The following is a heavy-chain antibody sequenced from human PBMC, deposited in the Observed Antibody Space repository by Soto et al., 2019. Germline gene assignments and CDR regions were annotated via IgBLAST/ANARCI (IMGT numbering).Heavy chain of an antibody. CDR2: ISSSGSTI. V-gene: IGHV3-11*01. CDR1: GFTFSDYY. CDR3: ARADGLRFLEWSRPYGMDV. Sequence: PGGSLRLSCAASGFTFSDYYMSWIRQAPGKGLEWVPYISSSGSTIYYADSVKGRFTISRDNAKNSLYLQMNSLRVEDTAVYYCARADGLRFLEWSRPYGMDVWGQGTTVTVSS. J-gene: IGHJ6*02. D-gene: IGHD3-3*01.